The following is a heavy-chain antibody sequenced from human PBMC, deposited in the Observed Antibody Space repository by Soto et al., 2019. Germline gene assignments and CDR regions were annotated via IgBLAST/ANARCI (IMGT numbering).Heavy chain of an antibody. V-gene: IGHV4-39*01. CDR2: IYYSGST. D-gene: IGHD1-26*01. CDR1: GGSIISSSYY. CDR3: ARGLRERYSGSYSPRDYFDY. J-gene: IGHJ4*02. Sequence: PLEILSLTCTVSGGSIISSSYYWGWIRQPPGKGLDWIGSIYYSGSTYYNPSLKSRVTISVDTSKNQFSLKLSSVTAADTAVYYCARGLRERYSGSYSPRDYFDYWGQGTLVTVSS.